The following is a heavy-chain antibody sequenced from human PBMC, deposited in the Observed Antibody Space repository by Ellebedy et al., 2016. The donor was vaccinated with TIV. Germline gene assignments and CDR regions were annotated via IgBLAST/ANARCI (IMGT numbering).Heavy chain of an antibody. CDR3: ARDKRKGSYMDV. CDR2: IYYSGST. Sequence: SETLSLXXTVSGGSISSYYWSWIRQPPGKGLEWIGYIYYSGSTNYNPSPKSRVTISVDTSKNQFSLKLSSVTAADTAVYYCARDKRKGSYMDVWGKGTTVTVSS. D-gene: IGHD2-15*01. CDR1: GGSISSYY. V-gene: IGHV4-59*13. J-gene: IGHJ6*03.